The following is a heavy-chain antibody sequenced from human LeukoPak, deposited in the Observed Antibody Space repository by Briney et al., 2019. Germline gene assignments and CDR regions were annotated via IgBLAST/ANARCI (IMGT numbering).Heavy chain of an antibody. D-gene: IGHD5-18*01. CDR3: AKASGYSEN. CDR2: IWYDGSNK. Sequence: GGSLRLSCAASGFTFSSYGMHWVRQAPGKGLEWVAVIWYDGSNKYYADSAKGRFTISRDNSKNTLYLQMNSLRAEDTAVYYCAKASGYSENWGQGTLVTVSS. V-gene: IGHV3-33*06. CDR1: GFTFSSYG. J-gene: IGHJ4*02.